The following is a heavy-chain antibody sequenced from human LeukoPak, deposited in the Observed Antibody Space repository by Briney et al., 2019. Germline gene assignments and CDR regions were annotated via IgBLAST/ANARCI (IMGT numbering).Heavy chain of an antibody. D-gene: IGHD1-20*01. CDR3: ARMKINWNDEGGY. CDR1: GYTFTGYY. V-gene: IGHV1-2*02. Sequence: ASVKVCCKASGYTFTGYYMHWVRQAPGQGVEWMGWINPNSGGTNYAQKFQGRVTMTRDTSISTAYMELSRLRSDDTAVYYCARMKINWNDEGGYWGQGTLVTVSS. J-gene: IGHJ4*02. CDR2: INPNSGGT.